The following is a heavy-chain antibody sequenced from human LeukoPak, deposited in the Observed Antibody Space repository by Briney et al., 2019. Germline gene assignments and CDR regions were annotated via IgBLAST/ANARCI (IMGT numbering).Heavy chain of an antibody. CDR3: ARGYCSGGSCYKSPYNWFDP. Sequence: ASVNVSCKASGYTFTGYYMHWVRQAPGQGLEWMGRINPNRGGTNYAQKFQGRVTMTRDTSISTAYMELSRLRSDDTAVYYCARGYCSGGSCYKSPYNWFDPWGQGTLVTVSS. V-gene: IGHV1-2*06. CDR2: INPNRGGT. CDR1: GYTFTGYY. D-gene: IGHD2-15*01. J-gene: IGHJ5*02.